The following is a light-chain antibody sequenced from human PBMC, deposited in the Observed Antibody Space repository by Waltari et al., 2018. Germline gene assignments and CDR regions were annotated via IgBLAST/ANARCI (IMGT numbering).Light chain of an antibody. CDR1: QSISSF. Sequence: DIQMTQSPSSLSASVGDRVTITCRANQSISSFLNWYQQKPGKAPKLLIYAASSLKSGVPSMFSGSGSWTDFTLTFSSLQPEDFATYYCQQTYSTPRTFGQGTKVEIK. J-gene: IGKJ1*01. CDR3: QQTYSTPRT. CDR2: AAS. V-gene: IGKV1-39*01.